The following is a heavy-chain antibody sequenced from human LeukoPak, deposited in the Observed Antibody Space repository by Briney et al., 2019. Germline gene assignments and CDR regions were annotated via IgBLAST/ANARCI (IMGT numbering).Heavy chain of an antibody. D-gene: IGHD6-6*01. CDR1: GFTFSSYA. CDR3: AKAPIKYTSSSDAFDI. V-gene: IGHV3-23*01. Sequence: GGSLRLPCAASGFTFSSYAMNWVRQAPGKGLEWVSAIGGSGSSRSYADSVKGRFAISRDNSKNTLYLQMNSLRAEDTAVYYCAKAPIKYTSSSDAFDIWGQGTMVTVSS. CDR2: IGGSGSSR. J-gene: IGHJ3*02.